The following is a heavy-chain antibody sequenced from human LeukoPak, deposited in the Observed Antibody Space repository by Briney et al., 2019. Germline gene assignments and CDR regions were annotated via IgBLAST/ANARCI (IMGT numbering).Heavy chain of an antibody. CDR1: GFTFSSYA. CDR3: AKVRGIVGATSFDY. Sequence: RAGGSLRLSCAASGFTFSSYAMSWVRQAPGKGLEWVSAISGSGGSTYYADSVKGRFTISRDNSKNTLYLQMNSLRAEDTAVYYCAKVRGIVGATSFDYWGQGTLVTVS. CDR2: ISGSGGST. V-gene: IGHV3-23*01. D-gene: IGHD1-26*01. J-gene: IGHJ4*02.